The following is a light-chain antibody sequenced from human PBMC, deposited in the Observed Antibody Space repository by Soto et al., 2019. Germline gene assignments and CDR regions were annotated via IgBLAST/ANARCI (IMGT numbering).Light chain of an antibody. Sequence: QSVLTQPASVSGSPGQSITISCTGTSSDVGSYNLVSWYQQHPGKAPKLMIYEGSKRPSGVSNRFSGSKSGNTASLKISGLQAEEEADYYCCSYAGSKTFYVFGTGTKVTVL. CDR2: EGS. CDR3: CSYAGSKTFYV. CDR1: SSDVGSYNL. J-gene: IGLJ1*01. V-gene: IGLV2-23*01.